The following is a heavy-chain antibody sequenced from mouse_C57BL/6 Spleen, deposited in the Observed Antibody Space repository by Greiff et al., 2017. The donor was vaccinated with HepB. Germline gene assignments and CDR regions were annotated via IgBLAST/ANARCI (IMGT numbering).Heavy chain of an antibody. CDR1: GFTFSSYA. J-gene: IGHJ2*01. Sequence: EVMLVESGGGLVKPGGSLKLSCAASGFTFSSYAMSWVRQTPEKRLEWVATISDGGSYTYYPDNVKGRFTISRDNAKNNLYLQMSHLKYEDTAMYYCARDQDYYYGSSSCFDYWGQGTTLTVSS. V-gene: IGHV5-4*01. CDR2: ISDGGSYT. CDR3: ARDQDYYYGSSSCFDY. D-gene: IGHD1-1*01.